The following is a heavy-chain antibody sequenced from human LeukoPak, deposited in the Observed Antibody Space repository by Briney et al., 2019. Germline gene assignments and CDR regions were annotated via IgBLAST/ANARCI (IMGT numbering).Heavy chain of an antibody. J-gene: IGHJ4*02. CDR3: AKDDLGFGKLGY. V-gene: IGHV3-23*01. CDR2: IRGSGGAA. D-gene: IGHD3-10*01. CDR1: GFTFSTYA. Sequence: GGSLRLSCAASGFTFSTYAMSWVRQAPGKGLEWVSGIRGSGGAAYYADSVKGRFTISRDNSKNTLYLQMNSLRAEDTAVYYCAKDDLGFGKLGYWGQGTLVTVSS.